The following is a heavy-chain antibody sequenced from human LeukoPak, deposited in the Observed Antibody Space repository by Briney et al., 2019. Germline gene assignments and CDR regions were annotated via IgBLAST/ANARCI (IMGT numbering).Heavy chain of an antibody. CDR2: INPNSGGT. D-gene: IGHD3-3*01. CDR1: GDTFTGYY. Sequence: ASVKVSCKASGDTFTGYYIHWVRQAPGQGLEWMGWINPNSGGTNHAQKFQGRVTMTRDTSISTAYMELSRLRSDDTAVYYCARDRGGNWFDPWGQGTLVTVSS. J-gene: IGHJ5*02. V-gene: IGHV1-2*02. CDR3: ARDRGGNWFDP.